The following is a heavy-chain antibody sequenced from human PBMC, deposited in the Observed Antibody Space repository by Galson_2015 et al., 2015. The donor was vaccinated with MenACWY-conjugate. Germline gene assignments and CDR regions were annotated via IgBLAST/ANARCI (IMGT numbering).Heavy chain of an antibody. Sequence: SVKVSCKASGYTFTVYGINWVRQAPGQGLEWMGWISTNNGNTAFAQKFQGRVTMTRETSTSTVYMELRSLRSDDTAMYYCARDHLYCNSAGCVGSGTTLEYWGQGTLVTVS. CDR2: ISTNNGNT. V-gene: IGHV1-18*04. CDR3: ARDHLYCNSAGCVGSGTTLEY. J-gene: IGHJ4*02. D-gene: IGHD2/OR15-2a*01. CDR1: GYTFTVYG.